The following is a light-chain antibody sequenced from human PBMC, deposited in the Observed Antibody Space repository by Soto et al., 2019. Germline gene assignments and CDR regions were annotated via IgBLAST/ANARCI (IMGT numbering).Light chain of an antibody. Sequence: DIQMTQSPSSLSASVEDRVTITCLASQGINHYLAWFQQKTGKAPKLLIYAASTLQSGVPSRFSGSGYGTDFNLTISCLQSEDFATYYCQQYYSYPLTFGQGTRLEIK. CDR2: AAS. CDR1: QGINHY. J-gene: IGKJ5*01. CDR3: QQYYSYPLT. V-gene: IGKV1-16*01.